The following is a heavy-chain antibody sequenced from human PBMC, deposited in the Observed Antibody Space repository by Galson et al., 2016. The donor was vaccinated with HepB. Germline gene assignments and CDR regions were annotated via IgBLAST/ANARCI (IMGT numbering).Heavy chain of an antibody. CDR1: GFTVRSNY. CDR2: IYSGGYT. V-gene: IGHV3-53*01. CDR3: ARSYYDFWSGLGY. Sequence: SLRLSCAASGFTVRSNYMPWVRQAPGQGLEWVSVIYSGGYTYYADSVKGRFTISRDDSKNTVYLQKNSLRAEDTAVYYCARSYYDFWSGLGYWGQGTLVTHSS. J-gene: IGHJ4*02. D-gene: IGHD3-3*01.